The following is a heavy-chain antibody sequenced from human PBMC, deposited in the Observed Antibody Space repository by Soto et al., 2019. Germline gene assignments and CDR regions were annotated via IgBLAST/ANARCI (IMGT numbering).Heavy chain of an antibody. Sequence: GGSLRLSCAASGFTFSSYGMHWVRQAPGKGLEWVAVISYDGSNKYYADSVKGRFTISRDNSKNTLYLQMNSLRAEDTAVYYCATFGDSGRPFDYWGQGTLVTVSS. CDR3: ATFGDSGRPFDY. D-gene: IGHD5-12*01. V-gene: IGHV3-30*03. CDR2: ISYDGSNK. CDR1: GFTFSSYG. J-gene: IGHJ4*02.